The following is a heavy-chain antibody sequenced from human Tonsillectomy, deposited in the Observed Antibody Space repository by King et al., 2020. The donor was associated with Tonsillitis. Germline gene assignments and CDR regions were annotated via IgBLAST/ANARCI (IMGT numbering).Heavy chain of an antibody. CDR2: INTGGDRT. J-gene: IGHJ3*02. D-gene: IGHD1-26*01. CDR1: GFTFSSFA. CDR3: AKDLRRELLYDACDI. V-gene: IGHV3-23*04. Sequence: VQLVESGGGLVQPGGSLRLSCAASGFTFSSFAMSWVRQAPGKGLEWVSTINTGGDRTYYADSVRGRFANSRDKANNTLYLQTNSLRAEDTAVYYCAKDLRRELLYDACDIWGQGTMVTVSS.